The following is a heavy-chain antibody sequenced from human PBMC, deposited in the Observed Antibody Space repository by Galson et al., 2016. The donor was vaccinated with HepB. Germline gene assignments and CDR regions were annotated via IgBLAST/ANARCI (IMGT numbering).Heavy chain of an antibody. J-gene: IGHJ3*02. CDR2: IYWDDDK. CDR1: GFSLSTFGVG. V-gene: IGHV2-5*02. Sequence: PALVKPTQTLTLTCTFSGFSLSTFGVGVGWIRQPPGRALEWLALIYWDDDKRYSPSLKSRLTITKDTSKSQVVLTMTNMDPVDTATYYCAHRLPDIKSYYDSSGHHARDAFNIWGQGTMVTVSS. D-gene: IGHD3-22*01. CDR3: AHRLPDIKSYYDSSGHHARDAFNI.